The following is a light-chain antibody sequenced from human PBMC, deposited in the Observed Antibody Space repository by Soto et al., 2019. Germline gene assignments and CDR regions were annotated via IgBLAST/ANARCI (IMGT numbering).Light chain of an antibody. CDR2: SNN. CDR3: AAWDDSLNGPV. CDR1: SSNIGSNT. V-gene: IGLV1-44*01. Sequence: QSVLTQPPSASGTPGQRGTISCSGSSSNIGSNTVNWYQQRPGTAPKLLIYSNNQRPSGVPDRFSGSKSGTSASLAISGLQSEDEADYYCAAWDDSLNGPVFGGGTKLTVL. J-gene: IGLJ2*01.